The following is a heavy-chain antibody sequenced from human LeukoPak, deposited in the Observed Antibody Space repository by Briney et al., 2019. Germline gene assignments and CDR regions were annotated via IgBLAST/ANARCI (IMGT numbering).Heavy chain of an antibody. CDR2: IYYSGST. J-gene: IGHJ4*02. D-gene: IGHD3-10*01. V-gene: IGHV4-39*01. Sequence: PSEILSLTCTVSGGSISSSSYYWGWIRQPPGRGLEWIGSIYYSGSTYYNPSLKSRVTISVDTSKNQFSLKLSSVTAADTAVYYCARVTAYYYGSGSHLVLDYWGQGTLVTVSS. CDR1: GGSISSSSYY. CDR3: ARVTAYYYGSGSHLVLDY.